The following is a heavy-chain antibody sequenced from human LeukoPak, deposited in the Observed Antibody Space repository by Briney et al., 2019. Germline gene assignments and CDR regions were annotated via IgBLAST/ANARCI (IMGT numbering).Heavy chain of an antibody. CDR2: ISACNGNT. Sequence: ASVKVSCKASGYTFTSYGISWVRQAPGQGLEWMGWISACNGNTNYAQKLQGRVTMTTDTSTSTAYMELRSLRSDDTAVYYCARLTPPTRAFSGSTKFDPWGQGTLVTVSS. V-gene: IGHV1-18*01. D-gene: IGHD3-10*01. J-gene: IGHJ5*02. CDR3: ARLTPPTRAFSGSTKFDP. CDR1: GYTFTSYG.